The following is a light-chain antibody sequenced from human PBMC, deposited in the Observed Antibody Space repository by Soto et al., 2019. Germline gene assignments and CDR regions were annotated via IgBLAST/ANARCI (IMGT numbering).Light chain of an antibody. CDR2: GAS. J-gene: IGKJ1*01. CDR3: QQYNYWPWT. CDR1: QSVSSN. V-gene: IGKV3-15*01. Sequence: EIVMTQSPATLSVSPGERATLSCRASQSVSSNLAWYQQKPGQAPRLLIYGASTGATGIPARFSGSGSETEFTLTISSLQSEDFAVYYCQQYNYWPWTFGQGTKVEIK.